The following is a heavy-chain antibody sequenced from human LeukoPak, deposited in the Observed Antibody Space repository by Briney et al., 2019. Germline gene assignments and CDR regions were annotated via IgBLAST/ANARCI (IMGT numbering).Heavy chain of an antibody. J-gene: IGHJ3*02. CDR1: GGSISSGGYS. V-gene: IGHV4-30-2*01. CDR2: IYHSGST. Sequence: SETLSLTCAVSGGSISSGGYSWSWIRQPPGKGLEWIGYIYHSGSTYYNPSLKSRVTISVDRSKNQFSLELSSVTAADTAVYYCARDSSGAFDIWGQGTMVTASS. CDR3: ARDSSGAFDI.